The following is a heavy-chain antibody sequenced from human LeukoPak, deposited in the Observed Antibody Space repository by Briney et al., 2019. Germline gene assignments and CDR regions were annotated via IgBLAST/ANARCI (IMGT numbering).Heavy chain of an antibody. J-gene: IGHJ4*02. CDR1: GFTFSSYS. CDR3: AKDPSYYYDSSGYHYFDY. D-gene: IGHD3-22*01. V-gene: IGHV3-23*01. CDR2: ISGSGGST. Sequence: GGSLRLSCAASGFTFSSYSMNWVRQAPGKGLEWVSAISGSGGSTYYADSVKGRFTISRDNSKNTLYLQMNSLRAEDTAVYYCAKDPSYYYDSSGYHYFDYWGQGTLVTVSS.